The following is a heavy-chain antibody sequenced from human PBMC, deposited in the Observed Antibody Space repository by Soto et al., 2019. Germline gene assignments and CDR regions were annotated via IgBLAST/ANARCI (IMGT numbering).Heavy chain of an antibody. CDR2: ISDSGGST. D-gene: IGHD3-10*01. V-gene: IGHV3-23*01. J-gene: IGHJ4*02. Sequence: PGXSLRLSCEASGFSLNSYSTNWVAQAPGRGLEWVSGISDSGGSTYYADSVKGRFTISRDNSKNTLYLQMNRLRAEDTAVYYCAKVSPEGRGVYYWGQGTLVTVSS. CDR1: GFSLNSYS. CDR3: AKVSPEGRGVYY.